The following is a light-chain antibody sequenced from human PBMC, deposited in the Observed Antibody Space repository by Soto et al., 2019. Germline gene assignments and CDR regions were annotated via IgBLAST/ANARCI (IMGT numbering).Light chain of an antibody. CDR3: QQSYSTTIT. CDR2: FAS. J-gene: IGKJ5*01. V-gene: IGKV1-39*01. Sequence: DIQMTQSPSSLSASVGDRVTITCRASQSITTYLNWYQQKPGKAPKPLISFASSLQSGVPSRFSGSGSGTYFTLTISSLQPEDSATYYCQQSYSTTITFGQGTRLDIK. CDR1: QSITTY.